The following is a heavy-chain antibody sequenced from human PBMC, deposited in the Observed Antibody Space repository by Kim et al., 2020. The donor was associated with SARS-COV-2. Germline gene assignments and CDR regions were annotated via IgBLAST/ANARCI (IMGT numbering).Heavy chain of an antibody. CDR3: SSGRVGVVPAPILGLGPHYDYFSMDV. Sequence: SETLSLTCAVYGGSFSGNSWSWILQPPETGLEWIGEITHNGSTNSNQSLKSRVTISIDMSKNQFSLKLTSVTAADTGFDYCSSGRVGVVPAPILGLGPHYDYFSMDVWGHGTTVTVSS. V-gene: IGHV4-34*01. D-gene: IGHD2-2*02. J-gene: IGHJ6*02. CDR2: ITHNGST. CDR1: GGSFSGNS.